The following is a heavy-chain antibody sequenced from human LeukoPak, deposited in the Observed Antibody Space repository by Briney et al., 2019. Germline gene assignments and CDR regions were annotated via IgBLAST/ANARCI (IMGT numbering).Heavy chain of an antibody. CDR2: IYHSGST. CDR1: GGSISSGGYY. CDR3: ARDPFLGIAAAGSHYMDV. J-gene: IGHJ6*03. V-gene: IGHV4-30-2*01. Sequence: TLSLTCTVSGGSISSGGYYWSWIRQPPGKGLEWIGYIYHSGSTYYNPSLKSRVTISVDRSKNQFSLKLSSVTAADTAVYYCARDPFLGIAAAGSHYMDVWGKGTTVTVSS. D-gene: IGHD6-13*01.